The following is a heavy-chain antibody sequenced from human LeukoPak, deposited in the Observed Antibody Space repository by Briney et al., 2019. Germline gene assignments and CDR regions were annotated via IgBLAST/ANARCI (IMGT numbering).Heavy chain of an antibody. CDR3: AKHKEDYGDSCLDDS. Sequence: GGSLRLSCAASGFTFSSYAMSWVRQAPGKGLAWVSGISGSGGRTYYADSVKGRFTISRDNSKNTLYLQTSSLRAEDTAVYYCAKHKEDYGDSCLDDSWGQGTLVTVSS. J-gene: IGHJ5*01. CDR2: ISGSGGRT. V-gene: IGHV3-23*01. CDR1: GFTFSSYA. D-gene: IGHD4-17*01.